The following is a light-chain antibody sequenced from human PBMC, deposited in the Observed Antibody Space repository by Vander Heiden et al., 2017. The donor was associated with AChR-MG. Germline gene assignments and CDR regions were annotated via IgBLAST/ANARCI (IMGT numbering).Light chain of an antibody. CDR2: EVS. V-gene: IGKV2-29*02. CDR1: QSLLHSDGKTY. CDR3: RQGIPLTVT. J-gene: IGKJ2*01. Sequence: DIVMTQTPLSLSLTPGQPASISCKSSQSLLHSDGKTYLYWYLQKPGQSPQLLIYEVSSRCSGVPDRFSGSGSGTDFTLKISRVEAEHVGVYYCRQGIPLTVTFGQGTKLEIK.